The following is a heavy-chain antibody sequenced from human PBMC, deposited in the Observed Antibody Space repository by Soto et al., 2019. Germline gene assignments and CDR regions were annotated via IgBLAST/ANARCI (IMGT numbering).Heavy chain of an antibody. J-gene: IGHJ5*02. CDR1: GYTFTSYG. D-gene: IGHD3-10*01. CDR3: ARDWSDGSGSYKNPHNWFDP. Sequence: QVQLVQSGAEVKKPGASVKVSCKASGYTFTSYGISWVRQAPGQGLERMGWISAYNGNTNYAQKLQGKVTMTTDTSTRTAYRARRSLRSDDTAVYNCARDWSDGSGSYKNPHNWFDPWGQGTLVTVSS. CDR2: ISAYNGNT. V-gene: IGHV1-18*01.